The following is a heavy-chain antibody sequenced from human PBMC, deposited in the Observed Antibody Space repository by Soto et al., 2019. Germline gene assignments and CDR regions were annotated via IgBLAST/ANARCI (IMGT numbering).Heavy chain of an antibody. Sequence: SETLSLTCAVYGGSFSGYYWSWIRQPPGKGLEWIGEINHSGSTNYNPSLKSRVTISVDTSKNQFSLKLSSVTAADTAVYYCARGNSRTFLRGFGDRSTRVFDYWGQGTLVTVSS. D-gene: IGHD3-10*01. CDR1: GGSFSGYY. J-gene: IGHJ4*02. CDR2: INHSGST. V-gene: IGHV4-34*01. CDR3: ARGNSRTFLRGFGDRSTRVFDY.